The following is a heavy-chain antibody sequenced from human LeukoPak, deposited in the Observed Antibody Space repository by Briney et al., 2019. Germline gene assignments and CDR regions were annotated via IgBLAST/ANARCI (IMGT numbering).Heavy chain of an antibody. D-gene: IGHD3-10*01. Sequence: ASVKVSCKASGYTFTGYYMHWVRQAPGQGLEWMGWINPNSGGTNYAQKFQGGVTMTRDTSISTAYMELSRLRSDDTAVYYCARGLSLLWFRELLSNGTKFLKANWFDPWGQGTLVTVSS. CDR2: INPNSGGT. CDR3: ARGLSLLWFRELLSNGTKFLKANWFDP. J-gene: IGHJ5*02. V-gene: IGHV1-2*02. CDR1: GYTFTGYY.